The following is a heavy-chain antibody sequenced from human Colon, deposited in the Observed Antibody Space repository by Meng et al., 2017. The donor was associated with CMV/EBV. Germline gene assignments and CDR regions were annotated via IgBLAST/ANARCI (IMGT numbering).Heavy chain of an antibody. D-gene: IGHD5/OR15-5a*01. J-gene: IGHJ4*02. CDR2: TYYRSKWYY. Sequence: QVQLQQSGPGLVKPSQTLSLSCAIFRDSVSSNSAGWTWIRQSPSRGLEWLGRTYYRSKWYYDYAVSVQSRLSVIPDTSKNQFSLQLNSVTPEDTAVYYCARGSSLRLAFDYWGQGILVTVSS. V-gene: IGHV6-1*01. CDR1: RDSVSSNSAG. CDR3: ARGSSLRLAFDY.